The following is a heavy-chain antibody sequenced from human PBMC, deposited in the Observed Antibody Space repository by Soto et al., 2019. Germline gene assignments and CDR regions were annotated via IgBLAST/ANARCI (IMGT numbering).Heavy chain of an antibody. Sequence: GGSLRLSCAVSGFSLNNYWMHWVRQRPGKGLXXXXXXXXXXXXXYADSVKGRFTISRDNAKNTVSLQMNSLKDEDTAVYYCMRGNTGYGNFDYWGQGTLVTAPQ. J-gene: IGHJ4*02. CDR3: MRGNTGYGNFDY. CDR1: GFSLNNYW. CDR2: XXXXXXXX. D-gene: IGHD5-12*01. V-gene: IGHV3-74*01.